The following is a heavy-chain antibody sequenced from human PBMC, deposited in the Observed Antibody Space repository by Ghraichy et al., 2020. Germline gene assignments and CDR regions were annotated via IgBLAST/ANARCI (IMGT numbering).Heavy chain of an antibody. D-gene: IGHD1-26*01. CDR2: ISGSGSTT. CDR1: GITFSSHD. Sequence: GGSLRLSCAASGITFSSHDMSWVRQAPGKGLEWLSGISGSGSTTFYADSVKGRFFISRDNSKNTLFLQMNGLRAEDTALYYCAKVIEGYFDQCYYFYYLDVWGNGTTVTVSS. CDR3: AKVIEGYFDQCYYFYYLDV. J-gene: IGHJ6*03. V-gene: IGHV3-23*01.